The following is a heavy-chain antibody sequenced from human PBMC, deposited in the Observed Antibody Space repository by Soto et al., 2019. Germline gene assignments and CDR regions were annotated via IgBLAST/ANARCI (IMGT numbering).Heavy chain of an antibody. CDR3: ARVAYYYDSSGYLAYFDY. D-gene: IGHD3-22*01. CDR1: GGSISSYY. Sequence: PSETLSLTCTVSGGSISSYYWSWIRQPPGKGLEWIGYIYYSGSTNYNPSLKSQVTISVDTSKNQFSLKLSSVTAADTAVYYCARVAYYYDSSGYLAYFDYWGQGTLVTVSS. V-gene: IGHV4-59*01. CDR2: IYYSGST. J-gene: IGHJ4*02.